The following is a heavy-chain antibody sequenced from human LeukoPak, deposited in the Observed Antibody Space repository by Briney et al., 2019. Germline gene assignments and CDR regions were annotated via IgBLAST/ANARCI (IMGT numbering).Heavy chain of an antibody. CDR2: IYYSGST. J-gene: IGHJ5*02. Sequence: PSETLSLTCTVSGDSISSSSYYWVWLRQPPGKGLEWIATIYYSGSTYYNPSLKSRVTISVDTSKNQFSLKLSSVTAADTAVYYCARQTIAAAGTIDPWGQGTLVTASS. D-gene: IGHD6-13*01. CDR3: ARQTIAAAGTIDP. CDR1: GDSISSSSYY. V-gene: IGHV4-39*01.